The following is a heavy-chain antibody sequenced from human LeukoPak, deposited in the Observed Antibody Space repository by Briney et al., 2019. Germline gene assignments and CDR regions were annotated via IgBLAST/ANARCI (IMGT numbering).Heavy chain of an antibody. CDR2: IIPIFGTA. CDR3: ARDTRPSSSIAARPGYYYGMDV. D-gene: IGHD6-6*01. CDR1: GGTFSSYA. J-gene: IGHJ6*02. V-gene: IGHV1-69*13. Sequence: SVKVSCKASGGTFSSYAISWVRQAPGQGLEWMGGIIPIFGTANYAQKFQGRVTITADESTSTAYMELSSLRSEDTAVCYCARDTRPSSSIAARPGYYYGMDVWGQGTTVTVSS.